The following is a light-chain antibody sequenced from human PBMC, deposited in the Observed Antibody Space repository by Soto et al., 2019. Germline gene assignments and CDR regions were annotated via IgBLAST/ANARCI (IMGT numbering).Light chain of an antibody. CDR1: SSNIGNNY. V-gene: IGLV1-51*01. CDR2: DNN. Sequence: QSVLTQPPSVSAAPGQTVTISCSGSSSNIGNNYVSWYQQLPGTAPKLLIYDNNKRPSGIPDRLSGSKSGTSATLGITGLQTGDEADYYCGTWDSSLSGVVFGGGTQLTVL. CDR3: GTWDSSLSGVV. J-gene: IGLJ2*01.